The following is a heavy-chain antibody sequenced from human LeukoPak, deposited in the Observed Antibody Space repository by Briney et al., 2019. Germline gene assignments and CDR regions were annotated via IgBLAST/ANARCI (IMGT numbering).Heavy chain of an antibody. D-gene: IGHD3-10*01. CDR1: GGSSSGYY. J-gene: IGHJ4*02. CDR3: ARTPMVRGVSKYFDY. CDR2: INHSGST. V-gene: IGHV4-34*01. Sequence: SETLSLTCAVYGGSSSGYYWSWIRQPPGKGLEWIGEINHSGSTNYNPSLKSRVTISVDTSKNQFSLKLSSVTAADTAVYYCARTPMVRGVSKYFDYWGQGTLVTVSS.